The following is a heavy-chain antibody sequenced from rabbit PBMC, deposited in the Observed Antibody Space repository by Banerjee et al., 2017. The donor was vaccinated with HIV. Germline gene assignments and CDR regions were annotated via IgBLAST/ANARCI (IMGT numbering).Heavy chain of an antibody. D-gene: IGHD8-1*01. CDR1: GFSFSSRYW. V-gene: IGHV1S40*01. J-gene: IGHJ4*01. CDR2: IWTGSGTI. CDR3: ARETGYAGGGYAFNL. Sequence: QSLEESGGDLVKPGASLTLTCTASGFSFSSRYWICWVRQAPGKGLEWIACIWTGSGTIYYASWAKGRFTISKTSSTTVTLQMTSLTAADTATYFCARETGYAGGGYAFNLWGQGTLVTVS.